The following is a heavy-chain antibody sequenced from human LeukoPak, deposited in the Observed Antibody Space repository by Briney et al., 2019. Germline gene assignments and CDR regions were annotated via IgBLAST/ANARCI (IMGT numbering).Heavy chain of an antibody. Sequence: GGSLRLSCAASGFTFSSYAMHWVRQAPGKGLEWVAVISYDGSNKYYADSVKGRFTISRDNSKNTLYLQMNSLRAEDTAVYYCAKEPGLIAVAGLASGFWGQGTLVTVSS. CDR3: AKEPGLIAVAGLASGF. J-gene: IGHJ4*02. D-gene: IGHD6-19*01. CDR1: GFTFSSYA. V-gene: IGHV3-30*04. CDR2: ISYDGSNK.